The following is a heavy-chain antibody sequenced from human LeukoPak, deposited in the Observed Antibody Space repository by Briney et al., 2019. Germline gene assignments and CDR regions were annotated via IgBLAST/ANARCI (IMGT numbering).Heavy chain of an antibody. V-gene: IGHV3-7*04. CDR1: GFTFSSYW. J-gene: IGHJ5*02. D-gene: IGHD2-2*01. Sequence: GGSLRLSCAASGFTFSSYWMSWVRQAPGKGLEWVANIKQDGSEKYYVDSVKGRFTISRDNAKNSLYLQMNSLRAEDTAVYYCARGFPRYQLLRFDPWGQGTLVTVSS. CDR3: ARGFPRYQLLRFDP. CDR2: IKQDGSEK.